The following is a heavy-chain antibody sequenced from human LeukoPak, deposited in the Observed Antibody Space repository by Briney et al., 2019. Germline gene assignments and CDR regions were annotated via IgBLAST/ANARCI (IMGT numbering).Heavy chain of an antibody. CDR2: INPNSGGT. Sequence: GASVKVSCKASGYTFTGYYMHWVRQAPGQGLEWMGWINPNSGGTNYAQKFQGRVTMTRDTSISTAYMELSRLRSDDTAVYYCARGPYGDYDGTYGMDVWGQGTTVTASS. CDR3: ARGPYGDYDGTYGMDV. V-gene: IGHV1-2*02. D-gene: IGHD4-17*01. CDR1: GYTFTGYY. J-gene: IGHJ6*02.